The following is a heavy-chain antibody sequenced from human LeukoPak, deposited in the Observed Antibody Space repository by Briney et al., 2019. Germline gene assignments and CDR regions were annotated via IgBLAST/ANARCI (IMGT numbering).Heavy chain of an antibody. CDR3: ARTELDLYYFDY. V-gene: IGHV1-2*02. J-gene: IGHJ4*02. D-gene: IGHD1-7*01. CDR1: GYTFTGYY. Sequence: ASVKVSCKASGYTFTGYYMHWVRQAPGQGLEWMGWINPNSGGTNYAQKFQGRVTMTRGTSISTAYMELSRLRSDDTAVYYCARTELDLYYFDYWGQGTLVTVSS. CDR2: INPNSGGT.